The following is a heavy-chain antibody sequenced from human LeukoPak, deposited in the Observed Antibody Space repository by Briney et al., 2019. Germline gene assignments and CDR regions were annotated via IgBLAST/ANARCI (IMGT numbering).Heavy chain of an antibody. J-gene: IGHJ3*02. Sequence: GASVKVSCKSSGYTFSSYGITWVRQAPGQGLEWMGWISAYNGNTNYAQILQGRVTMTTDTSTSTAYLELKSLSSDDTAVYYCARASGSYCSSTSCNDAFDIWGQGTMVTVSS. D-gene: IGHD2-2*01. CDR1: GYTFSSYG. CDR2: ISAYNGNT. CDR3: ARASGSYCSSTSCNDAFDI. V-gene: IGHV1-18*01.